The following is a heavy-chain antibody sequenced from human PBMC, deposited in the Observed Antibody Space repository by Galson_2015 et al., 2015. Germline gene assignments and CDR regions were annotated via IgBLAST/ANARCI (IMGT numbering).Heavy chain of an antibody. CDR2: INSDGSST. D-gene: IGHD3-3*01. CDR3: ARVWSGATYYFDY. Sequence: SLRLSCAASGFTFSSYWMHWVLHAPGKGLVWVSRINSDGSSTSYADSVKGRFTISRDNAKNTLYLQMNSLRAEDTAVYYCARVWSGATYYFDYWGQGTLVTVSS. CDR1: GFTFSSYW. J-gene: IGHJ4*02. V-gene: IGHV3-74*01.